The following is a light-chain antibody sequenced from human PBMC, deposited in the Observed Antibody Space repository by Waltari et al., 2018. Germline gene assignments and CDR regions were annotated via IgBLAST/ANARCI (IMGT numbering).Light chain of an antibody. J-gene: IGKJ2*01. CDR2: DAS. Sequence: EAMMTQSPATLSVSPGDRATLSCRASQSVSKNVAWFQQKPGQASSLLIYDASTRATGVPARFSGSGSGTEFTLTISSLQTEDFAVYYCQQYNNWPLYTFGQGTKLEIK. CDR3: QQYNNWPLYT. CDR1: QSVSKN. V-gene: IGKV3-15*01.